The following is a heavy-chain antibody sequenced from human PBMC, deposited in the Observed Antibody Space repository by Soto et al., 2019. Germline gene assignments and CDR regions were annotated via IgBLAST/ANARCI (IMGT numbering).Heavy chain of an antibody. D-gene: IGHD6-6*01. V-gene: IGHV1-18*01. CDR2: ISAYNGNT. CDR3: ASYRSIAARNGMDV. J-gene: IGHJ6*02. CDR1: GYTFTSYG. Sequence: ASVKVSCKASGYTFTSYGISWVRQAPGQGLEWMGWISAYNGNTNYAQKLQGRVTMTTDTSTSTAYMELRSLRSDDTAVYYCASYRSIAARNGMDVWGQGTTVTVSS.